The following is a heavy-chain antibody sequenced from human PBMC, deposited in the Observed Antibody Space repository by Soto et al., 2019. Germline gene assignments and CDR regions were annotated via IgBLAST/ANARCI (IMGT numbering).Heavy chain of an antibody. Sequence: SETLSLTCSVSGASIRSYYWHWIRQPPGKGLEWIAYIYDTGISGYTPSTSYNPSLKSRVTMSVDTSKSQFSLKLTSVTAADTAVYYCARGEDAFFYYGLDVWGQGITVTVSS. CDR2: IYDTGISGYTPST. CDR3: ARGEDAFFYYGLDV. J-gene: IGHJ6*02. CDR1: GASIRSYY. V-gene: IGHV4-59*01.